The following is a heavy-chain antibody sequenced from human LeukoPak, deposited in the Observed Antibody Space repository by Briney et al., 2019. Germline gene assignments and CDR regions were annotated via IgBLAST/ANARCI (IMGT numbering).Heavy chain of an antibody. CDR1: GGSISSYY. D-gene: IGHD1-26*01. V-gene: IGHV4-59*01. CDR2: IYYSGST. J-gene: IGHJ6*02. Sequence: SETLSLTCAVSGGSISSYYWSWIRQPPGKGLEWIGYIYYSGSTNYNPSLKSRVTISVDTSKNQFSLKLSSVTAADTAVYYCARVGGTNYYYYGMDVWGQGTTVTVSS. CDR3: ARVGGTNYYYYGMDV.